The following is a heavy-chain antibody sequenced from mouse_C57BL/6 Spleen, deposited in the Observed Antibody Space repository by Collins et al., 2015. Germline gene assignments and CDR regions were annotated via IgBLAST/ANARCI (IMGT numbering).Heavy chain of an antibody. V-gene: IGHV1S81*02. J-gene: IGHJ3*01. CDR3: AQFYDYGAY. D-gene: IGHD2-4*01. Sequence: QVQLQQPGAELVKPGASVKLSCKASGYTFTSYWMHWVKQRPGQGLEWIGEINPSNGRTNYNEKFKSKATLTVDKSSSTAYMQLSSLTSEDSAVYYCAQFYDYGAYWGQGTLVTVSA. CDR1: GYTFTSYW. CDR2: INPSNGRT.